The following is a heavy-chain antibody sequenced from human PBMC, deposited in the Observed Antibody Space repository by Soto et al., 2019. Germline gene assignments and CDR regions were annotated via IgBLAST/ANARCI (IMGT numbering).Heavy chain of an antibody. D-gene: IGHD2-15*01. V-gene: IGHV3-30*18. Sequence: GGSLRLSCAAPGFTFSSYGMHWVRQAPGKGLEWVAVISYDGSNKYYADSVKGRFTISRDNSKNTLYLQMNSLRAEDTAVYYCAKDRYCSGGSCYSFFSSGWYSSGMDVWGQGTTVTVS. CDR2: ISYDGSNK. CDR3: AKDRYCSGGSCYSFFSSGWYSSGMDV. J-gene: IGHJ6*02. CDR1: GFTFSSYG.